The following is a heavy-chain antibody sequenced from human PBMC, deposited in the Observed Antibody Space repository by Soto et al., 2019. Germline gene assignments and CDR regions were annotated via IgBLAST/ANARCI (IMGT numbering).Heavy chain of an antibody. V-gene: IGHV3-23*01. CDR2: ISASAGSI. CDR3: AKDAPLGELLAYSGMDV. CDR1: RLTFCSYS. Sequence: GGPRNLSGAASRLTFCSYSMILVRQALGKGLEWVSAISASAGSIYYADSVKGRFTISRDNSKNTLYLQMNSLRADDTAVYYCAKDAPLGELLAYSGMDVWGQGTTVNVFS. D-gene: IGHD3-10*01. J-gene: IGHJ6*02.